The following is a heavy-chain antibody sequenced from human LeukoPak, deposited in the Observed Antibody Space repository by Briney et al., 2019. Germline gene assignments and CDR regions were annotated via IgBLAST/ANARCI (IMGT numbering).Heavy chain of an antibody. Sequence: GRSLRLSCAASGFTFRNYGMHWVRQAPGKGLEWVAVITYDGSKIYYADSVKGRFTISRDNSKNTLYLQMNSLRAEDTAVYYCARDMARGVIIPSESWGQGTLVSVPS. D-gene: IGHD3-10*01. CDR3: ARDMARGVIIPSES. V-gene: IGHV3-30*03. CDR1: GFTFRNYG. CDR2: ITYDGSKI. J-gene: IGHJ4*02.